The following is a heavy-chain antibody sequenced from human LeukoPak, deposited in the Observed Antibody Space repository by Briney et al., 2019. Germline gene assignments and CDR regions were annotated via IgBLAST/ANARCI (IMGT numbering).Heavy chain of an antibody. CDR3: ASGRPLGFDY. CDR2: IYYSGTT. J-gene: IGHJ4*02. Sequence: SETLSLACTVSGGSISSYYWSWIRQPPGKRLEWIGYIYYSGTTNYNPSLKSRVTISIDTSRNQFSLKLNSVTAADTAVYYCASGRPLGFDYWGQGTLVTVSS. CDR1: GGSISSYY. V-gene: IGHV4-59*01. D-gene: IGHD1-26*01.